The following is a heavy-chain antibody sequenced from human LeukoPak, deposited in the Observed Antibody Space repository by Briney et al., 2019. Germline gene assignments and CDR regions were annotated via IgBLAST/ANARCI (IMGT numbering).Heavy chain of an antibody. CDR3: AREDIVVVVAATNYFDY. D-gene: IGHD2-15*01. V-gene: IGHV3-30-3*01. CDR2: ISYDGSNK. CDR1: GFTFSSYA. J-gene: IGHJ4*02. Sequence: GGSLRLSCAASGFTFSSYAMHWVRQAPGKGLEWVAVISYDGSNKYYADSVKGRFTISRDNSKNTLYPQMNSLRAEDTAVYYCAREDIVVVVAATNYFDYWGQGTLVTVSS.